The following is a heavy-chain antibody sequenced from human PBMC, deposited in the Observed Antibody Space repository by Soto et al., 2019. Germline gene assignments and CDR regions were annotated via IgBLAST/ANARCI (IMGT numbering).Heavy chain of an antibody. CDR3: ARGVNGYYYVDY. D-gene: IGHD2-8*01. Sequence: EVQLVESGGNVLQPGGSLRLSCAASGFISSSYWMHWVRQAPGKGLVWVSRINRDGSRTDYADSVKGRIAGSRDNAKNTVLLQINSLRADDTAVYYCARGVNGYYYVDYWGQGTLVTVSS. CDR1: GFISSSYW. V-gene: IGHV3-74*01. CDR2: INRDGSRT. J-gene: IGHJ4*02.